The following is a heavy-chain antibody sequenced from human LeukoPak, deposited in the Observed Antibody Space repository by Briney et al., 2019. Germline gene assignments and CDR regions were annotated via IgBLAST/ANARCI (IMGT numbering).Heavy chain of an antibody. V-gene: IGHV3-74*01. Sequence: GGSLRHSCAAFGVAVSGYWMNWVRQAPGKGLVWVARINSDGSSTSHADSVKGRFTISRDNAKNTLYLQMNSLRVDDTAVYYCARDPRYGDLDYWGLGTLVTVSS. J-gene: IGHJ4*02. D-gene: IGHD4-17*01. CDR1: GVAVSGYW. CDR2: INSDGSST. CDR3: ARDPRYGDLDY.